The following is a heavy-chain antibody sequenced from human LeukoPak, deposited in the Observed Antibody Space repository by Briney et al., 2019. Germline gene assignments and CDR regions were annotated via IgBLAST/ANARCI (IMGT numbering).Heavy chain of an antibody. CDR3: ASSHYDILTGSFQNWFDP. J-gene: IGHJ5*02. Sequence: TSETLSLTCAVSGYSISSSNWWGWIRQPPGKGLEWIGYICYSGSTYYNPSLKSRVTMSVDTSKNQFSLKLSSVTAVDTAVYYCASSHYDILTGSFQNWFDPWGQGTLVTVSS. V-gene: IGHV4-28*01. CDR1: GYSISSSNW. D-gene: IGHD3-9*01. CDR2: ICYSGST.